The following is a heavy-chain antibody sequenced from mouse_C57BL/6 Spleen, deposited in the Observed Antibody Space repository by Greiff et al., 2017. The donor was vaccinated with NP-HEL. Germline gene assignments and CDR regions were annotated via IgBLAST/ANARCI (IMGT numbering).Heavy chain of an antibody. CDR1: GYAFSSSW. V-gene: IGHV1-82*01. Sequence: QVQLQQSGPELVKPGASVKISCKASGYAFSSSWMNWVKQRPGQGLEWIGRIYPGDGDTNYNGKFKGKATLTADKSSSTAYMQLSSLTSEDSAVYFCARFGEFYAMDYWGQGTSVTVSS. CDR3: ARFGEFYAMDY. J-gene: IGHJ4*01. CDR2: IYPGDGDT.